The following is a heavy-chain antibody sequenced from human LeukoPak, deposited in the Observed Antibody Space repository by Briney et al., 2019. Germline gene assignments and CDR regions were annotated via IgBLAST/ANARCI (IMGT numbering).Heavy chain of an antibody. D-gene: IGHD2-8*01. CDR2: INPNSGGT. CDR1: GYTFTGHY. J-gene: IGHJ4*02. Sequence: ASVKVSCKASGYTFTGHYLHWVRRAPGQGLEWMGRINPNSGGTNYAQKFQGRVTMTRDTSISTAYMELSRLRSDDTAVYYCARDGDGVGDYWGQGTLVTVSS. CDR3: ARDGDGVGDY. V-gene: IGHV1-2*06.